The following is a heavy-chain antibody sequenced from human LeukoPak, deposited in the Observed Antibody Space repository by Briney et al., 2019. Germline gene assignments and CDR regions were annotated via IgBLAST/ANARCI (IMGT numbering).Heavy chain of an antibody. CDR1: GYTFTSYG. J-gene: IGHJ3*02. Sequence: RASVKVSCKASGYTFTSYGISWVRPAPGQGLEWMGWISAYNGNTNYAQKLQGRVTMTTDTSTSTAYMELRSLRSDDTAVYYCARDLITMIVVVNHLAFDIWGQGTMVTVSS. CDR2: ISAYNGNT. V-gene: IGHV1-18*01. D-gene: IGHD3-22*01. CDR3: ARDLITMIVVVNHLAFDI.